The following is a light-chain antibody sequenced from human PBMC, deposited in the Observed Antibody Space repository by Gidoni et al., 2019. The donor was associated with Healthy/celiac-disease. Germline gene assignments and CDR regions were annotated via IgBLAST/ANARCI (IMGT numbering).Light chain of an antibody. Sequence: DIQITQSPSSLSASVADRVTITCRASQSISSYLNWYQQKPGKAPKLLIYAACSLQSGVTSRCRGSGAGTEFNLTISSLQPEDFATYYCQKSYSTPLTFGGGTKVEIK. V-gene: IGKV1-39*01. J-gene: IGKJ4*01. CDR1: QSISSY. CDR2: AAC. CDR3: QKSYSTPLT.